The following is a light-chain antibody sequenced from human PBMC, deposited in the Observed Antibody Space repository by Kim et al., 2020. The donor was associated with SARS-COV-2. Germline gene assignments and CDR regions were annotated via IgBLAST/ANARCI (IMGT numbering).Light chain of an antibody. J-gene: IGLJ2*01. V-gene: IGLV1-44*01. CDR3: TSWDDSLDGQV. CDR2: GDS. Sequence: QSVLTQPPSASGSPGQRLAISCSGSRSNIGTYTVSWYQQLPDTAPKLLIFGDSQRPSGVPDRFSASKSGTSASLAISGLQSEDEASYYCTSWDDSLDGQVFGRGTQLTVL. CDR1: RSNIGTYT.